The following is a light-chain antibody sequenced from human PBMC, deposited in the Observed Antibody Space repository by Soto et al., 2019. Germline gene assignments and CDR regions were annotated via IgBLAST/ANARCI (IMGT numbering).Light chain of an antibody. CDR1: QNINSW. Sequence: DIQMTQSPSTLSASVGDRVTMTCRAGQNINSWLAWYQQKPGKAPNLLIYDASTLESGVPSRFSGSGSGTEFTLTIISLQPEDFASYYCQQFHSFSRTFGQGTKVDI. V-gene: IGKV1-5*01. J-gene: IGKJ1*01. CDR2: DAS. CDR3: QQFHSFSRT.